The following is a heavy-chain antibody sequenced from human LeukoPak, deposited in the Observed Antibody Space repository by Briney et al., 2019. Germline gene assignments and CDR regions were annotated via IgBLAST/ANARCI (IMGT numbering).Heavy chain of an antibody. D-gene: IGHD3-10*01. J-gene: IGHJ6*02. CDR3: ASGGSGSYYTYFHYYYGMDV. CDR2: ISSSSSYI. V-gene: IGHV3-21*01. CDR1: GFTFSSYS. Sequence: GGSLRLSCAASGFTFSSYSMNWVRQAPGKGLEWVSSISSSSSYIYYADSVKGRFTIYRDNAKNSLYLQMNSLRAEDTAVYYCASGGSGSYYTYFHYYYGMDVWGQGTTVTVSS.